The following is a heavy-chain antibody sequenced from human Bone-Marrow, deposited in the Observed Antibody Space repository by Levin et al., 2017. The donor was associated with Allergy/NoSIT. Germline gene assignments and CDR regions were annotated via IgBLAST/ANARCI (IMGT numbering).Heavy chain of an antibody. Sequence: PSQTLSLTCAVSGYSISSGYYWGWIRQPPGKGLEWIGSIYHSGSTYYNPSLKSRVTISVDTSKNQFSLKLSSVTAADTAVYYCARDYGDATAFDYWGQGTLVTVSS. CDR2: IYHSGST. D-gene: IGHD4-17*01. J-gene: IGHJ4*02. V-gene: IGHV4-38-2*02. CDR1: GYSISSGYY. CDR3: ARDYGDATAFDY.